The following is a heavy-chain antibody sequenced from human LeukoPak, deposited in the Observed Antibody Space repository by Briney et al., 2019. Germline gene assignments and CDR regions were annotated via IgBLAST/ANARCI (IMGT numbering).Heavy chain of an antibody. D-gene: IGHD6-25*01. CDR3: ASRLSDDAFDI. V-gene: IGHV4-59*08. J-gene: IGHJ3*02. Sequence: PSETLSLTCTVSGGSISSYYWSWIRQPPGKGLEWIEYSDNSGSTNYHPSLKSRFTISVNTSKTHFSLKLSSVTAADTAVYYCASRLSDDAFDIWGQGTMVTVSS. CDR2: SDNSGST. CDR1: GGSISSYY.